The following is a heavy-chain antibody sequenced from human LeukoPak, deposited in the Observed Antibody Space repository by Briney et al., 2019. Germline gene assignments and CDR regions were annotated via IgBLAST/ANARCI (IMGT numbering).Heavy chain of an antibody. D-gene: IGHD3-10*01. V-gene: IGHV4-39*01. CDR2: IYYSGST. Sequence: SETLSLTCTVSGGSISSSSYYWGWIRQPLGKGLEWIGSIYYSGSTYYNPSLKSRVTISVDTSKNQFSLKLSSVTAADTAVYYCARLGVRGVPLGYFDYWGQGTLVSVSS. CDR3: ARLGVRGVPLGYFDY. J-gene: IGHJ4*02. CDR1: GGSISSSSYY.